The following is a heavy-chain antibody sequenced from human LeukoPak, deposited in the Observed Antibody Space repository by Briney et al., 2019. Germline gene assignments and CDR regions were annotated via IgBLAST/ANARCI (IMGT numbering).Heavy chain of an antibody. J-gene: IGHJ4*02. CDR1: GVTFSGYY. D-gene: IGHD5-18*01. CDR3: ARGRWRQLWNGRNYFDY. CDR2: INHSGST. V-gene: IGHV4-34*01. Sequence: KPSETLSLTRAAYGVTFSGYYWNWIRQPPGKGLEWVGEINHSGSTNYNPSLKSRVTISVDTSKIQFSLKLSSVTAADTAVYYCARGRWRQLWNGRNYFDYWGQGTLVTVSS.